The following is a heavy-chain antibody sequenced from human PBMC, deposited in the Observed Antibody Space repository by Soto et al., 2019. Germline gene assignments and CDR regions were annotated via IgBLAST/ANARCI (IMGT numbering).Heavy chain of an antibody. J-gene: IGHJ6*02. Sequence: PGGSLRLSCAASGFTVSSNYMSWVRQAPGKGLEWVSVIYSGGSTYYADSVKGRFTISRDNSKNTLYLQMNSLRAEDTAVYYCARLEPDFWRGPYYYYGMDVWGQGTTVNVSS. D-gene: IGHD3-3*01. CDR2: IYSGGST. CDR1: GFTVSSNY. CDR3: ARLEPDFWRGPYYYYGMDV. V-gene: IGHV3-53*01.